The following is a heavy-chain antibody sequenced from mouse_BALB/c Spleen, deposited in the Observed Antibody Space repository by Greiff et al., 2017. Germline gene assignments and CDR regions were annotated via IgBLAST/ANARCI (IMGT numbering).Heavy chain of an antibody. Sequence: EVQLVESGGGLVKPGGSLKLSCAASGFAFSSYDMSWVRQTPEKRLEWVAYISSGGGSTYYPDTVKGRFTISRDNAKNTLYLQMSSLKSEDTAMYYCARHERGNYSWFAYWGQGTLVTVSA. CDR3: ARHERGNYSWFAY. D-gene: IGHD2-1*01. CDR2: ISSGGGST. V-gene: IGHV5-12-1*01. J-gene: IGHJ3*01. CDR1: GFAFSSYD.